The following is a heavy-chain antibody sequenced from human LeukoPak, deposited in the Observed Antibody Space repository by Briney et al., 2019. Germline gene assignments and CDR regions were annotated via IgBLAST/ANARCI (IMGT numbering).Heavy chain of an antibody. J-gene: IGHJ6*03. CDR1: GFTFSSYA. V-gene: IGHV3-23*01. D-gene: IGHD3-3*01. CDR3: VKDEEGYDFWSGYYYYYYMDV. CDR2: ISCSGGST. Sequence: GGSLRLSCAASGFTFSSYAMSWVSQAPGKGLEWVSAISCSGGSTYYADSVKGRFTISRDNSKNTLYLQMNSLRAEDTAVYYCVKDEEGYDFWSGYYYYYYMDVWGKGTTVTVSS.